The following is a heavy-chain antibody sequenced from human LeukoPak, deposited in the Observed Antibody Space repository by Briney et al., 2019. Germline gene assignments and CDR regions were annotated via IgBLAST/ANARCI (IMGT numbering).Heavy chain of an antibody. V-gene: IGHV3-73*01. CDR3: TGNYYGSGSYADFDY. D-gene: IGHD3-10*01. CDR2: IRSTANGYAT. Sequence: GSLRLSCAASGFTFSGSALHWVRQASGKGLEWVGRIRSTANGYATAYAASVKGRFTISRDDSKNTAYLQMDSLKTEDTAVYYCTGNYYGSGSYADFDYWGQGTLVAVSS. J-gene: IGHJ4*02. CDR1: GFTFSGSA.